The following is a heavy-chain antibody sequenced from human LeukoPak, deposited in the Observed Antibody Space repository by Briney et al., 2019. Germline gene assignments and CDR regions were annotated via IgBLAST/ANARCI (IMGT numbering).Heavy chain of an antibody. D-gene: IGHD3-10*02. CDR3: AKGVNYFVLEY. CDR1: GFSFSSHW. J-gene: IGHJ4*02. V-gene: IGHV3-23*01. CDR2: LSPSGGIT. Sequence: QPGGSLRLSCAASGFSFSSHWMHWVRQAPGKGLVWVSALSPSGGITYYEDSVKGRFTISRDNSKNTLYLQMNSLRAEDTAVYYCAKGVNYFVLEYWGQGTLVTISS.